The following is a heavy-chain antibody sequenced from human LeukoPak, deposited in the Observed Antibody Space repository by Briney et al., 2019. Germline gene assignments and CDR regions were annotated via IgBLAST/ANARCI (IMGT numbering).Heavy chain of an antibody. Sequence: SETLSLTCAVSGYSISSSNWWGWIRQPPGKGLEWIGYIYYSGSIYYNPSLKSRVTMSVDTSKNQSSLKLSSVTAADTAVYYCARPIAVAGTSWFDPWGQGTLVTVSS. J-gene: IGHJ5*02. D-gene: IGHD6-19*01. CDR1: GYSISSSNW. CDR3: ARPIAVAGTSWFDP. V-gene: IGHV4-28*05. CDR2: IYYSGSI.